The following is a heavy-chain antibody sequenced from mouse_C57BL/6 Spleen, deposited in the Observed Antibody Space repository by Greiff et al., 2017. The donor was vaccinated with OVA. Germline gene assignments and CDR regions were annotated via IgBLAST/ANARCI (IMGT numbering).Heavy chain of an antibody. CDR3: ARDWANYYGSSYGYFDV. D-gene: IGHD1-1*01. CDR1: GYTFTSYW. CDR2: IYPGSGST. V-gene: IGHV1-55*01. Sequence: VQLQQPGAELVKPGASVKMSCKASGYTFTSYWITWVKQRPGQGLEWIGDIYPGSGSTNYNEKFKSKATLTVDTSSSTAYMQLSSLTSEDSAVYYCARDWANYYGSSYGYFDVWGTGTTVTVSS. J-gene: IGHJ1*03.